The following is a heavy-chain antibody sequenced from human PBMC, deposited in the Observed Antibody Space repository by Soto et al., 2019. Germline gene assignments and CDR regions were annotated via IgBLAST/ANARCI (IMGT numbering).Heavy chain of an antibody. Sequence: QVQLVQSGAEEKKPGASVKVSCKAFGYTFTSYAMHWVRQAPGQRLEWMGWINAGNGNTKYSQKFQGRVTITRDTSASTVYMELSSLRSEDTAVYYCARVSGWYFLDYWGQGTLVTVSS. J-gene: IGHJ4*02. V-gene: IGHV1-3*05. CDR1: GYTFTSYA. D-gene: IGHD6-19*01. CDR2: INAGNGNT. CDR3: ARVSGWYFLDY.